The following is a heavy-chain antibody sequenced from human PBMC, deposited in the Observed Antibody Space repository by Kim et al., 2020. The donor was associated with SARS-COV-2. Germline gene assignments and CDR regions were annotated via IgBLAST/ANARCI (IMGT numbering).Heavy chain of an antibody. V-gene: IGHV3-30*01. D-gene: IGHD6-19*01. J-gene: IGHJ6*02. CDR3: ARDLKIAVAAKWHYYYGMDV. Sequence: GRFTISRENSKNTRYLQMNSLRAEDTAVYYCARDLKIAVAAKWHYYYGMDVWGQGTTVTVSS.